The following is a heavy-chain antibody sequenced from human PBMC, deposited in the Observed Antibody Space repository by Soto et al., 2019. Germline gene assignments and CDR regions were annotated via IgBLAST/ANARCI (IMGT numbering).Heavy chain of an antibody. CDR3: VRDQYDSSGNYYGMDV. CDR1: GGSVIASNW. Sequence: QVQLQESGPGLVKPSGTLSLTCAVSGGSVIASNWWTWVRRPPGKGLEWIGEIYDTGSTNYNPSLKSRVTISVDKSKNQFSLKLSSVTAADTAVYYCVRDQYDSSGNYYGMDVWGQGTTVTVSS. D-gene: IGHD3-22*01. CDR2: IYDTGST. V-gene: IGHV4-4*02. J-gene: IGHJ6*02.